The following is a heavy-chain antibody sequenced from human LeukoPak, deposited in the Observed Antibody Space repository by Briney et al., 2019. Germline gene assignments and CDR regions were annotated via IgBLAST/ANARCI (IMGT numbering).Heavy chain of an antibody. J-gene: IGHJ4*02. Sequence: GRSLRLSCTASGFTFGDYAMSWVRQAPGKGREWVGFIRSKAYGGTTEYAASVKGRFTISRDDSKSIAYLQMISLKTEDTAVYYCTRDVTIFGVWGQGTLVTVSS. V-gene: IGHV3-49*04. CDR1: GFTFGDYA. CDR2: IRSKAYGGTT. CDR3: TRDVTIFGV. D-gene: IGHD3-3*01.